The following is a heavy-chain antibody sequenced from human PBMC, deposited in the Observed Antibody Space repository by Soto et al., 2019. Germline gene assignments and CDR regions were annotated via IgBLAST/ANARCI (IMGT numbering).Heavy chain of an antibody. D-gene: IGHD3-10*01. V-gene: IGHV4-30-2*01. CDR2: IYHSGST. CDR3: ARGGSEYGMDV. CDR1: GGSISSGGYS. J-gene: IGHJ6*02. Sequence: TLSLTCAVSGGSISSGGYSWSWIRQPPGKGLEWIGYIYHSGSTYYNPSLKSRVTISVDRSKNQFSLKLSSVTAADTAVYYCARGGSEYGMDVWGQGTTVTVSS.